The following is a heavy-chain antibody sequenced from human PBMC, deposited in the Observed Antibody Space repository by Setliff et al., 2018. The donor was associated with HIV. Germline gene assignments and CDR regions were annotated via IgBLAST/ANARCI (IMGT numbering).Heavy chain of an antibody. CDR3: ARGAYCGGASCSLTRFDP. Sequence: SETLSLTCTVSGGSISSNSYYWGWIRQPPGKGLEWIGSIYHSGGTYYNPSLKSRVTISVDTSKNQFSLKLTSVTAADAAVYYCARGAYCGGASCSLTRFDPWGQGTLVTVSS. J-gene: IGHJ5*02. CDR1: GGSISSNSYY. CDR2: IYHSGGT. D-gene: IGHD2-15*01. V-gene: IGHV4-39*07.